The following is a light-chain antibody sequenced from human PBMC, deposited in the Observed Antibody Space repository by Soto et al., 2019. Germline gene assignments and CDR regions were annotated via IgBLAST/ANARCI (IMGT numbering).Light chain of an antibody. V-gene: IGKV3-15*01. CDR3: QQFNSWPRT. CDR2: GAS. Sequence: IVMTQSPATVSGSPGERVTLSCRASQSVSGNVAWYHQKPGQPPRLLVYGASTTATGIPARFFGSGSETDFTLTITRLQSEDFGIYYCQQFNSWPRTFGQGTKVEIK. CDR1: QSVSGN. J-gene: IGKJ1*01.